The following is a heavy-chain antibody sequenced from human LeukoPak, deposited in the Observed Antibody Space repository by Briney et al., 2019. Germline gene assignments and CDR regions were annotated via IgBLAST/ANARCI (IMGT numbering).Heavy chain of an antibody. CDR1: GFTVSSNY. Sequence: GGSLRLSCAASGFTVSSNYMSWVRQAPGKGLEWVSVMYSGGTTYDADSVKGRFTISRHDSKNTLYLQMNSLRPEDTAVYYCARGDNGAYYPAYRGQGTLVTVSS. CDR2: MYSGGTT. D-gene: IGHD3-22*01. V-gene: IGHV3-53*04. J-gene: IGHJ4*02. CDR3: ARGDNGAYYPAY.